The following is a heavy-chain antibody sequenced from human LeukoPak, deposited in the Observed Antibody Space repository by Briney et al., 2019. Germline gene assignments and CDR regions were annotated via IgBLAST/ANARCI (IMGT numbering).Heavy chain of an antibody. CDR3: AKDRYSGYDQYYFDY. Sequence: GGSLRLSCAASGFTFSTYEMNWVRQAPGKGLEWISYISSGGSIMYYADSVKGRFTISRDNAKNSLYLQMNSLRAEDMALYYCAKDRYSGYDQYYFDYWGQGTLVTVSS. J-gene: IGHJ4*02. D-gene: IGHD5-12*01. CDR1: GFTFSTYE. V-gene: IGHV3-48*03. CDR2: ISSGGSIM.